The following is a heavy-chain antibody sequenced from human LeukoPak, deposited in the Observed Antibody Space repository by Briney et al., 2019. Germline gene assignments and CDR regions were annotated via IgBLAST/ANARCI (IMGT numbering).Heavy chain of an antibody. CDR2: IYYSGST. CDR1: GGSICSYY. J-gene: IGHJ5*02. V-gene: IGHV4-59*01. Sequence: PSETLSLTCTVSGGSICSYYWSWIRQPPGKGLEWIGYIYYSGSTNYNPSLKSRVTISVDTSKNQFSLKLSSVTAAETAVYYCARGGHYYDSTGWFDPWGQGTLVTVSS. D-gene: IGHD3-22*01. CDR3: ARGGHYYDSTGWFDP.